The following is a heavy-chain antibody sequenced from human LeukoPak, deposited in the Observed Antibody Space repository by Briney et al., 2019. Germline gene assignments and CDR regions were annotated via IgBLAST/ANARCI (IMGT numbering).Heavy chain of an antibody. J-gene: IGHJ4*02. D-gene: IGHD4-23*01. Sequence: KAGGSLRLSCAAPGFTFSSYSMNWVRQAPGKGLEWVSSISSSSSYIYYADSVKGRFTISRDNAKNSLYLQMNSLRAEDTAVYYCARDPFTVVTPGDDYWGQGTLVTVSS. CDR3: ARDPFTVVTPGDDY. CDR2: ISSSSSYI. V-gene: IGHV3-21*01. CDR1: GFTFSSYS.